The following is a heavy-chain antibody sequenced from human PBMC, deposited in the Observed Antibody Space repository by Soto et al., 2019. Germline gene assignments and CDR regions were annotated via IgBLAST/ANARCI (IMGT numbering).Heavy chain of an antibody. CDR1: GFTFSNYA. V-gene: IGHV3-23*01. Sequence: GGSLRLSCSASGFTFSNYAMSWVRQSPGKGLEWVSGVSSTGTSPYYAGSVQGRFTISKDNSKNMFYLQMKSLRAEDTAIYYCAKARPSGGYYYVEAFDVWGQGTMVTVSS. CDR3: AKARPSGGYYYVEAFDV. D-gene: IGHD3-22*01. CDR2: VSSTGTSP. J-gene: IGHJ3*01.